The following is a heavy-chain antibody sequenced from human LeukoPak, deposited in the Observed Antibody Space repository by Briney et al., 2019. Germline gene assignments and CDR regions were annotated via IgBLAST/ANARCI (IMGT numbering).Heavy chain of an antibody. V-gene: IGHV3-23*01. CDR2: ISGSGGST. Sequence: GGALRLCCAASGFTFSSYAMSRVRQAPGKGLEWVSAISGSGGSTYYADSVKGRFNISRDNSKNTLYLQMNSLRAEDTAVYYCGRAYYYGSGSYAAFDIWGQGTMVTVSS. J-gene: IGHJ3*02. CDR3: GRAYYYGSGSYAAFDI. CDR1: GFTFSSYA. D-gene: IGHD3-10*01.